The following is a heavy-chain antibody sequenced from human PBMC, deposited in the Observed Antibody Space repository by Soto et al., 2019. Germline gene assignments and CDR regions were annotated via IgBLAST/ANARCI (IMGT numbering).Heavy chain of an antibody. Sequence: QVQLVESGGGVVQPGRSLRLSCEASGFTFSSYAMHWVRQAPGKGLEWVAVISYDVSNKYYADSVKGRFTISRDNSKNSLYMQMKGLRAEDTAVYYCSRDGSKAALLYGIDVWGQGTTFTVSS. J-gene: IGHJ6*02. CDR1: GFTFSSYA. D-gene: IGHD6-6*01. CDR2: ISYDVSNK. CDR3: SRDGSKAALLYGIDV. V-gene: IGHV3-30-3*01.